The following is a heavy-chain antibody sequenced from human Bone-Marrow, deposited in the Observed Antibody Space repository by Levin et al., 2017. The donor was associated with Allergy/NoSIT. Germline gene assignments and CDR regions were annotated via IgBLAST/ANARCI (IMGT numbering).Heavy chain of an antibody. V-gene: IGHV4-39*01. Sequence: SQTLSLTCTVSGGSISSSSYYWGWIRQPPGKGLEWIGSIYYSGSTYYNPSLKSRVTISVDTSKNQFSLKLSSVTAADTAVYYCARFSGDYDFWSGYYRDWYFDLWGRGTLVTVSS. CDR2: IYYSGST. D-gene: IGHD3-3*01. CDR3: ARFSGDYDFWSGYYRDWYFDL. CDR1: GGSISSSSYY. J-gene: IGHJ2*01.